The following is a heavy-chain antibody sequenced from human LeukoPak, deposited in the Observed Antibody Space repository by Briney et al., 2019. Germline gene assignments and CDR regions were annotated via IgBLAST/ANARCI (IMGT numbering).Heavy chain of an antibody. Sequence: GGSLRLSCAASGFTFSSYSMNWVRQAPGKGLEWVSSISSSSSYIYYADSVKGRFTISRDNAKNSLYLQMNSLRAEDTAVYYCARDGGGVPAARYSDYWGQGTLVTVSS. CDR1: GFTFSSYS. J-gene: IGHJ4*02. D-gene: IGHD2-2*01. V-gene: IGHV3-21*01. CDR2: ISSSSSYI. CDR3: ARDGGGVPAARYSDY.